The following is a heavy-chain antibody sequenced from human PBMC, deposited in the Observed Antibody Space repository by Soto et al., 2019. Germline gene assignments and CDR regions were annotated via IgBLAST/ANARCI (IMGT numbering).Heavy chain of an antibody. Sequence: ESLKISCRASGYTFTNYWIGWVRQMPGKGLEWMGFIYPGDSDTRYSPSFQGQVTISADKSITTAYLQWSSLKASDTAKYYCATHTLIGYSSGMDVWGQGTTVTVS. CDR1: GYTFTNYW. V-gene: IGHV5-51*01. CDR2: IYPGDSDT. CDR3: ATHTLIGYSSGMDV. D-gene: IGHD2-21*01. J-gene: IGHJ6*02.